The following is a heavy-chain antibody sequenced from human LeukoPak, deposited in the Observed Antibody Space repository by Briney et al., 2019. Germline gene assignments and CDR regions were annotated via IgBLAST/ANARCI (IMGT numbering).Heavy chain of an antibody. CDR1: GGSLSSYY. D-gene: IGHD6-19*01. CDR2: IYTSGST. CDR3: VGGIIYSSGWYRD. V-gene: IGHV4-4*07. Sequence: SETLSLTCTVSGGSLSSYYWSWIRQPAGKGLEWIGRIYTSGSTNYNPSLKSRVTISVDKSKNQFSLKLSSVTAADTAVYYCVGGIIYSSGWYRDWGQGTLVTVSS. J-gene: IGHJ4*02.